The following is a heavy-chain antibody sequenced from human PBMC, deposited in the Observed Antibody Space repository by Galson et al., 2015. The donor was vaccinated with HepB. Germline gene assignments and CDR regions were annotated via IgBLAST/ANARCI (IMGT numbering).Heavy chain of an antibody. J-gene: IGHJ4*02. Sequence: SVKVSCKASGYTFTGCAMHWVRQAPGQRLEWMGWINAGNGHTTHSQKFQGRVTFTVDTSASTAYMELSSLRSEDTAVYYCAREGITGHDYFDYWGQGTLVTVSS. CDR2: INAGNGHT. CDR3: AREGITGHDYFDY. V-gene: IGHV1-3*01. CDR1: GYTFTGCA. D-gene: IGHD1-20*01.